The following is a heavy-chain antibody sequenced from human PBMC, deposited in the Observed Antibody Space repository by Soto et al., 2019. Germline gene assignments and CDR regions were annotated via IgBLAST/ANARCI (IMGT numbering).Heavy chain of an antibody. CDR2: IFHGGTT. D-gene: IGHD3-22*01. Sequence: QSLTCFVSRYSISSGYYWGWIRQPPGKGLEWIGSIFHGGTTYYNPSLKSRLTISVDTSKNQFSLTLSSVTAADTAVYYCARHADSSSYYYPFDYWGQGSLVTVSS. CDR3: ARHADSSSYYYPFDY. V-gene: IGHV4-38-2*01. J-gene: IGHJ4*02. CDR1: RYSISSGYY.